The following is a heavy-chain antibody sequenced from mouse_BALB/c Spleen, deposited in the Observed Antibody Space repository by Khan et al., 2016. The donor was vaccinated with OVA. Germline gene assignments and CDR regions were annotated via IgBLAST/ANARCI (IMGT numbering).Heavy chain of an antibody. V-gene: IGHV3-2*02. Sequence: EVQLQESGPGLVKPSHSLSLTCPVPGYSIPSDYAWNWIRPFPGTKLEWLASISFGGTPSYTPSLKRGISNTRDTSKNQFFLQLNSVTTEDTATYYCARGRAYWGQGTLVTVSA. D-gene: IGHD3-3*01. CDR2: ISFGGTP. J-gene: IGHJ3*01. CDR3: ARGRAY. CDR1: GYSIPSDYA.